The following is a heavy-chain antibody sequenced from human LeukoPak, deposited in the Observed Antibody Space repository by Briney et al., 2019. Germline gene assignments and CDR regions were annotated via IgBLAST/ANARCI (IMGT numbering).Heavy chain of an antibody. CDR3: AKGGNDYYYYGMDV. D-gene: IGHD3-10*01. Sequence: GGSLRLSCAASGFTFRSYGMHWVRQAPGKGLEWVAVISYDGSNKYYGDSVKGRFTISRDNSKNTLYLQMNSLRAEDTAVYYCAKGGNDYYYYGMDVWGQGTTVTVSS. J-gene: IGHJ6*02. V-gene: IGHV3-30*18. CDR1: GFTFRSYG. CDR2: ISYDGSNK.